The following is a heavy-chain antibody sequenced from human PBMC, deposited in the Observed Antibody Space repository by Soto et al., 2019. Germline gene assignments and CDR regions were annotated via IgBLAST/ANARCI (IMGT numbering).Heavy chain of an antibody. V-gene: IGHV4-39*01. CDR1: GDSISASDDY. CDR2: KHYDWRT. CDR3: ARQRNFYHFMDV. Sequence: PSETLSLTCSVSGDSISASDDYWGWIRQPPGKGLDWIGIKHYDWRTYYNPSLKSRVSMSVVASKNLFSLKLSSVTASDTAIYYCARQRNFYHFMDVWGTGTTVTVSS. J-gene: IGHJ6*03.